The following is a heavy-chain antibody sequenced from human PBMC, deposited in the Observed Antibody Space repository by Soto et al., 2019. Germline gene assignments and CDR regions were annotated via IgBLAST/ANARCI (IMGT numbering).Heavy chain of an antibody. CDR2: ISSSSSYI. D-gene: IGHD3-3*01. CDR1: GFTFSSYS. CDR3: ARDSQVRFLEWSNYYYYYYYMDV. J-gene: IGHJ6*03. V-gene: IGHV3-21*01. Sequence: GGSLRLSCAASGFTFSSYSMNWVRQAPGKGLEWVSSISSSSSYIYYADSVKGRFTISRDNAKNSLYLQMNSLRAEDTAVYYCARDSQVRFLEWSNYYYYYYYMDVWGKGTTVTVSS.